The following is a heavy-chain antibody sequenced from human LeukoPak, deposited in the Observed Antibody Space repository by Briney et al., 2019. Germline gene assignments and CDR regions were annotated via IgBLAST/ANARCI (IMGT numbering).Heavy chain of an antibody. J-gene: IGHJ4*02. CDR3: ASHSSGWYY. CDR2: ISYDGSNK. D-gene: IGHD6-19*01. Sequence: GRSLRLSCAASGFTFSSYAMHWVRQAPGKGLEWVAVISYDGSNKYYADSVKGRFTISRDNSKNTPYLQMNSLRAEDTAVYYCASHSSGWYYWGQGTLVTVPS. CDR1: GFTFSSYA. V-gene: IGHV3-30*04.